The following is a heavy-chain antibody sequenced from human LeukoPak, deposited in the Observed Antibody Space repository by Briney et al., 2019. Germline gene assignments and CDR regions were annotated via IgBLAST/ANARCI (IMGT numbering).Heavy chain of an antibody. CDR1: GYTFTSYG. CDR3: ARDLVAEYSSSWTSFDY. Sequence: ASVKVSCKASGYTFTSYGISWVRQAPGQGLEWMGWISAYNGNTNYAQKLQGRVTMTTDTSTSTAYMELRSLRSDDTAVYYCARDLVAEYSSSWTSFDYWGQGTLVTVSS. J-gene: IGHJ4*02. V-gene: IGHV1-18*01. D-gene: IGHD6-13*01. CDR2: ISAYNGNT.